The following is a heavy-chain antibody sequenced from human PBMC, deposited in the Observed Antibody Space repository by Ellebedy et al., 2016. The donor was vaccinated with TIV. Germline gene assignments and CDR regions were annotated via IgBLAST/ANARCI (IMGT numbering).Heavy chain of an antibody. D-gene: IGHD1-7*01. CDR1: GFTFSDYA. Sequence: GESLKISCAASGFTFSDYAMSWVRQAPGKGLEWVSHISDSGGTTYNTDSVKGRFTISRDNSKNTLYLQMNRLRAEDTALYYCAKDWNYNFDYWGQGSLVTVSS. CDR2: ISDSGGTT. J-gene: IGHJ4*02. V-gene: IGHV3-23*01. CDR3: AKDWNYNFDY.